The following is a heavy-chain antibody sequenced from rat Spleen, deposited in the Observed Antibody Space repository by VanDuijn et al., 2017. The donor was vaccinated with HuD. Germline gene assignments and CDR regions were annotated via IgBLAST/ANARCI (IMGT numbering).Heavy chain of an antibody. Sequence: EVQLVESDGGLVQPGRSLKLSCAASGFTFSDYYMAWVRQAPAQGLEWVATISSDGRRNYYRDSVKGRFTISRDNAKNTQYLQMDSLRSEDTATYYCARRHYGYTDYFDYWGQGVMVTVSS. V-gene: IGHV5-29*01. CDR1: GFTFSDYY. CDR2: ISSDGRRN. J-gene: IGHJ2*01. CDR3: ARRHYGYTDYFDY. D-gene: IGHD1-9*01.